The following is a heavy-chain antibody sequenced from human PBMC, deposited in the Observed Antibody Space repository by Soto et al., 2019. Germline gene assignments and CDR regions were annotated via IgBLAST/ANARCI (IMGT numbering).Heavy chain of an antibody. CDR3: ARDRGIAVAGDCYFDL. J-gene: IGHJ2*01. Sequence: QVQLVQSGAEVKKPGSSVKVSCKASGGTFSSYTISWVRQAPGQGLEWMGRIIPILGIANYAQKFQGRVTIPVDKSTSTAYMELSSLRSEDTAVYYCARDRGIAVAGDCYFDLWCRGTLVTVSS. D-gene: IGHD6-19*01. V-gene: IGHV1-69*08. CDR2: IIPILGIA. CDR1: GGTFSSYT.